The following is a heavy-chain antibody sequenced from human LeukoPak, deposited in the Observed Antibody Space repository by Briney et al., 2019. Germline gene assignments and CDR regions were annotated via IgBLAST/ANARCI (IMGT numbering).Heavy chain of an antibody. Sequence: GGSLRLSCAASGFTFSSYGMHWVRQAPGKGLEWVSVIYSGGSTYYADSVKGRFTISRDNSKNTLYLQMNSLRAEDTAVYYCARDDPRLGYDYWGQGTLVTVSS. CDR1: GFTFSSYG. CDR2: IYSGGST. CDR3: ARDDPRLGYDY. D-gene: IGHD3-16*01. V-gene: IGHV3-53*01. J-gene: IGHJ4*02.